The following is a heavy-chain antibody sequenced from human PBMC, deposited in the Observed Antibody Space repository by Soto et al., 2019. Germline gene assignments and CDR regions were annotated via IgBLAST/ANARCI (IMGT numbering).Heavy chain of an antibody. D-gene: IGHD6-13*01. J-gene: IGHJ6*02. Sequence: GGSLRLSCAASGFTFSSYGMHWVRQAPGKGLEWVAVISYDGSNKYYADSVKGRFTISRDNSKNTLYLQMNSLRAEDTAVYYCAKDQYSSSWYVSSYGMDVWGQGTTVTVSS. V-gene: IGHV3-30*18. CDR3: AKDQYSSSWYVSSYGMDV. CDR2: ISYDGSNK. CDR1: GFTFSSYG.